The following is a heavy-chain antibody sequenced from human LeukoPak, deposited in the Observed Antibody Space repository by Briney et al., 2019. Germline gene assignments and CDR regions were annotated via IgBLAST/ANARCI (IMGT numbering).Heavy chain of an antibody. V-gene: IGHV3-74*01. CDR1: GFTFSTYW. J-gene: IGHJ4*02. CDR2: ITPDGSGT. Sequence: GGSLRLSCAASGFTFSTYWMHWVRQAPGKGLVWVSRITPDGSGTDYADSVNGRFTISRDNAKNMLYLQMNSLRAEDTSVYYCSRDLRGIRDYWGQGTLVTVSS. CDR3: SRDLRGIRDY. D-gene: IGHD2-15*01.